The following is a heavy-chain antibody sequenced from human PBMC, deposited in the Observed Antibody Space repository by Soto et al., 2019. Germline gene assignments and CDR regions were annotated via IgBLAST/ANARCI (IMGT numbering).Heavy chain of an antibody. Sequence: SETLSLTCTVSGGSISSSSYYWGWIRQPPGKGLEWIGSIYYSGSTYYNPSLKSRVTISVDTSKNQFSLKLSSVTAADTAVYYCARHVKSSGWRNYYYYGMDVWGQGTTVTVSS. J-gene: IGHJ6*02. V-gene: IGHV4-39*01. CDR3: ARHVKSSGWRNYYYYGMDV. CDR2: IYYSGST. CDR1: GGSISSSSYY. D-gene: IGHD6-19*01.